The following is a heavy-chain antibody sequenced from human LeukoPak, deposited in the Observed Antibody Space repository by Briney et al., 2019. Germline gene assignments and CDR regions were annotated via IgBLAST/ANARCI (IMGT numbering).Heavy chain of an antibody. Sequence: SETLSLTCTVSGASISSYYWSWIRQPPGKGLEWIGYIYYSGSTNSDPSLKSRVTMSVDTSKNQFSLRLSSVTAADTAVYYCAGGSGSYSFDYWGQGTLVTVSS. V-gene: IGHV4-59*01. CDR1: GASISSYY. CDR3: AGGSGSYSFDY. J-gene: IGHJ4*02. D-gene: IGHD1-26*01. CDR2: IYYSGST.